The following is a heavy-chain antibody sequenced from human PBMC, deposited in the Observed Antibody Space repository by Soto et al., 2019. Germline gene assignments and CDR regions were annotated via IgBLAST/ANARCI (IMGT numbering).Heavy chain of an antibody. V-gene: IGHV1-69*13. CDR3: ARDPDYGGNYFAY. Sequence: SVKVSCKASGGTFSSYAISWVRQAPGQGLEWMGGIIPIFGTANYAQKFQGRVTITADESTSTAYMELSSLRSEDTAVYYCARDPDYGGNYFAYWGQGTLVTVSS. D-gene: IGHD4-17*01. J-gene: IGHJ4*02. CDR1: GGTFSSYA. CDR2: IIPIFGTA.